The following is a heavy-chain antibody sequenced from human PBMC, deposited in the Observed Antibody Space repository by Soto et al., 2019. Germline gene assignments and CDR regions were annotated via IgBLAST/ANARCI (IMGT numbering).Heavy chain of an antibody. J-gene: IGHJ4*02. Sequence: EVQLLESGGGLVQPGGSLRLSCAASGFTFSSYAMSWVRQAPGKGLEWVSAISGSGGSTYYADSVKGRFTISRDNARTSLYLHMNSLRAEDTAVYYCARVGAYFGEFDYFDYWGQGALVTVSS. CDR2: ISGSGGST. CDR1: GFTFSSYA. V-gene: IGHV3-23*01. D-gene: IGHD3-10*01. CDR3: ARVGAYFGEFDYFDY.